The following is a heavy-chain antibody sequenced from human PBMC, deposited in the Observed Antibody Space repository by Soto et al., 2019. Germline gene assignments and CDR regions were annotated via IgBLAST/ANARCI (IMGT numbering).Heavy chain of an antibody. J-gene: IGHJ6*02. CDR2: ISYDGSNK. D-gene: IGHD1-7*01. V-gene: IGHV3-30*18. CDR3: AKDRGTTYSYYYYGMDV. CDR1: GFTFSSYG. Sequence: QVQLVESGGCVVQPGRSLRLSCAASGFTFSSYGMHWVRQAPGKGLEWVAVISYDGSNKYYADSVKGRFTISRDNSKNTLYLQMNSLRAEDTAVYYCAKDRGTTYSYYYYGMDVWGQGTTVTVSS.